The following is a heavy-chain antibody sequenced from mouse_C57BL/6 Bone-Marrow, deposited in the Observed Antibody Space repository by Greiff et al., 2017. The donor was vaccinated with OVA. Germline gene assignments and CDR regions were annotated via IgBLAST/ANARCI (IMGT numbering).Heavy chain of an antibody. CDR3: ARSYYGSSHYAMDY. V-gene: IGHV1-54*01. CDR2: INPGSGGT. D-gene: IGHD1-1*01. J-gene: IGHJ4*01. Sequence: VQMQQSGAELVRPGTSVKVSCKASGYAFTNYLIEWVKQRPGQGLEWIGVINPGSGGTNYNEKFKGKATLTADKSSSTAYMQLSSLTSEDSAVDFCARSYYGSSHYAMDYWGQGTSVTVSS. CDR1: GYAFTNYL.